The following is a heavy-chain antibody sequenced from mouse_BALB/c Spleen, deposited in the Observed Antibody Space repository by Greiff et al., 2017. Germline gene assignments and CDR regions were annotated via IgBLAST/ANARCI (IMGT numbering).Heavy chain of an antibody. J-gene: IGHJ4*01. CDR1: GYSITSDYA. V-gene: IGHV3-2*02. CDR2: ISYSGST. D-gene: IGHD4-1*01. CDR3: ARRTKLFYAMDY. Sequence: ESGPGLVKPSQSLSLTCTVTGYSITSDYAWNWIRQFPGNKLEWMGYISYSGSTSYNPSLKSRISITRDTSKNQFFLQLNSVTTEDTATYYCARRTKLFYAMDYWGQGTSVTVSS.